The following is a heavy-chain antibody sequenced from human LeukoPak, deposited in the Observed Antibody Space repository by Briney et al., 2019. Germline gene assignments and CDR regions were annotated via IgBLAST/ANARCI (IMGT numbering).Heavy chain of an antibody. CDR1: GYTFTSYD. CDR3: ARGIRGRRTFDY. CDR2: MNPNIGNT. V-gene: IGHV1-8*01. J-gene: IGHJ4*02. Sequence: GASVKVSCKASGYTFTSYDINWVRQATGQGLEWMGWMNPNIGNTGYAQKFQGRVTMTRNTSISTAYMALSSLRSEDTAVYYCARGIRGRRTFDYWGQGTLVTVSS. D-gene: IGHD3-16*01.